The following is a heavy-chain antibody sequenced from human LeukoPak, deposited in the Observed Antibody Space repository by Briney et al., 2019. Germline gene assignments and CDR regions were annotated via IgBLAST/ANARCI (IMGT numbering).Heavy chain of an antibody. V-gene: IGHV3-23*01. CDR1: GFTFSSYA. J-gene: IGHJ4*02. CDR3: ASPPRGYSYGLCSYFDY. Sequence: GGSLRLSCAASGFTFSSYAMSWVRQAPGKGLEWVSAISGSGGSTYYADSVKGRFTISRDNSKNTLYLQMNSLRAEDTAVYYCASPPRGYSYGLCSYFDYWGQGTLVTVSS. CDR2: ISGSGGST. D-gene: IGHD5-18*01.